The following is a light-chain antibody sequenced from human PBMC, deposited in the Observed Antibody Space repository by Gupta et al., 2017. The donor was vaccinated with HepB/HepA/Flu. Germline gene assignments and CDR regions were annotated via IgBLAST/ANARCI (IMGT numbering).Light chain of an antibody. CDR1: ALPKAK. Sequence: SYELTQPPSVSVSPGQTARITCSGDALPKAKGYWYQQKTGQAPVLVIYKDSERPSGIPERFSGSRSGTTVTLTISGVQAEDEADYYCQSADSSGTSYVFGTGTKVTVL. V-gene: IGLV3-25*03. J-gene: IGLJ1*01. CDR2: KDS. CDR3: QSADSSGTSYV.